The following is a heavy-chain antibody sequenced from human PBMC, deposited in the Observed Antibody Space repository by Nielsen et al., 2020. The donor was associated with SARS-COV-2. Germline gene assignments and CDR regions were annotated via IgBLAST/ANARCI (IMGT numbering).Heavy chain of an antibody. J-gene: IGHJ6*03. D-gene: IGHD3-3*01. V-gene: IGHV4-30-2*04. CDR3: ARGSRRGGFLEWPNLGPRDAPYYMDV. Sequence: RQAPGKGLEWIGYIYYSGSTYYNPSLKSRVTISPDTSRNQFSLKLTSVTAADTAVYFCARGSRRGGFLEWPNLGPRDAPYYMDVWGKGTTVTVSS. CDR2: IYYSGST.